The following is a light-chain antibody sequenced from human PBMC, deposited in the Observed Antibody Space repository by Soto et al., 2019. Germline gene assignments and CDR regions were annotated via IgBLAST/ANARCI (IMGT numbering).Light chain of an antibody. CDR1: SSNIGDSP. J-gene: IGLJ2*01. CDR2: STN. CDR3: VVWIGSLNTVV. Sequence: QSVVTQTPSASGTPGQRVTISCSGSSSNIGDSPVDWYQQVPGAAPKLLIYSTNQRPSGVPDRFSGSKSGTSASLAISGLQSEDEAEYFCVVWIGSLNTVVFGGGTKLTVL. V-gene: IGLV1-44*01.